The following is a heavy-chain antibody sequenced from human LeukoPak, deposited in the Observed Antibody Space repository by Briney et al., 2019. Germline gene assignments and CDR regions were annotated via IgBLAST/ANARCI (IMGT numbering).Heavy chain of an antibody. Sequence: SETLSLTCAVYGGSFSGYYLSWIRQPPGKGLEWIGEINHSGSTNYNPSLKSRVTISVDTSKNQFSLKLSSVTAADTAVYYCATRAPRYCSSTSCYWGRASWFDPWGQGTLVTVSS. D-gene: IGHD2-2*01. CDR1: GGSFSGYY. V-gene: IGHV4-34*01. J-gene: IGHJ5*02. CDR2: INHSGST. CDR3: ATRAPRYCSSTSCYWGRASWFDP.